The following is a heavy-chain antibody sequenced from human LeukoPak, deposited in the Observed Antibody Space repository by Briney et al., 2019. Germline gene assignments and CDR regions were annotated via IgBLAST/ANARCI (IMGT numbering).Heavy chain of an antibody. D-gene: IGHD6-19*01. V-gene: IGHV4-39*01. CDR2: IYYSGST. CDR1: GGSISSSSYY. CDR3: GAVAGTGPFDY. Sequence: SETLSLTCTVSGGSISSSSYYWGWIRQPPGKGLEWIGSIYYSGSTYYNPSLKSRVTISVDTSKNQFSLKLSSVTAADTAVYYCGAVAGTGPFDYWGQGTLVTVSS. J-gene: IGHJ4*02.